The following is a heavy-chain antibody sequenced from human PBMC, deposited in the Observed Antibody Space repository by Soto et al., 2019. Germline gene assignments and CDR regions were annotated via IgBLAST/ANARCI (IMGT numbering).Heavy chain of an antibody. CDR3: ARDPSGHPPLYRFDP. CDR1: GDSISTYY. CDR2: IYYTGDT. D-gene: IGHD1-26*01. Sequence: SETLSLTCTGSGDSISTYYWHSIRLPPGKGLEWIGYIYYTGDTNYNPSLKSRVTISLDTSKNQFSLKLSSVTAADTAVYYCARDPSGHPPLYRFDPWGQGNLVTVSS. J-gene: IGHJ5*02. V-gene: IGHV4-59*01.